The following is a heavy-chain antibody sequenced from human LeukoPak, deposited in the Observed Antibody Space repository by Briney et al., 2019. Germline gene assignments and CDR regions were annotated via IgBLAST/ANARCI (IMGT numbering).Heavy chain of an antibody. CDR2: IKQDGSEK. V-gene: IGHV3-7*01. D-gene: IGHD3-22*01. Sequence: PGGSLRLSCAASGFTFSSYWMSWVRQAPGKGLEWVANIKQDGSEKYYVDSVKGRFTISRDNAKNSLYLQMNSLRAEDTAVYYCARDKGPDAGYYDSSGYYRYYYYYYYMDVWGKGTTVTISS. J-gene: IGHJ6*03. CDR1: GFTFSSYW. CDR3: ARDKGPDAGYYDSSGYYRYYYYYYYMDV.